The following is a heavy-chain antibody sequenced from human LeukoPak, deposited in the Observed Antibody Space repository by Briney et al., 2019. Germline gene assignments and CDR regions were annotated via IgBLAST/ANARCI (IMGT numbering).Heavy chain of an antibody. CDR3: ARDRFHDSSGYTH. CDR1: GFTFSSYS. CDR2: ISSSSSYI. D-gene: IGHD3-22*01. J-gene: IGHJ4*02. Sequence: GGSLRLSCAASGFTFSSYSMNWVRRAPGKGLEWVSSISSSSSYIYYADSVKGRFTISRDNAKNSLYLQMNSLRAEDTAVYYCARDRFHDSSGYTHWGQGTLVTVSS. V-gene: IGHV3-21*01.